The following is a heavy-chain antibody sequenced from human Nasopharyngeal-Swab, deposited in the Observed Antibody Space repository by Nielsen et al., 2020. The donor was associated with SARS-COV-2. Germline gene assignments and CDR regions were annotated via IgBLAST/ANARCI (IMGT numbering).Heavy chain of an antibody. D-gene: IGHD1-26*01. CDR2: IDNDGSST. Sequence: GESLKISCTVSGFTFTDYWMHWLRQSPGKGPVWLSRIDNDGSSTTYADSVRGRFTISRDNARNTLFLQLHSLRAEDTAVYYCARESYSWSWYGPYYWGQGTQVTVSS. J-gene: IGHJ4*02. V-gene: IGHV3-74*03. CDR3: ARESYSWSWYGPYY. CDR1: GFTFTDYW.